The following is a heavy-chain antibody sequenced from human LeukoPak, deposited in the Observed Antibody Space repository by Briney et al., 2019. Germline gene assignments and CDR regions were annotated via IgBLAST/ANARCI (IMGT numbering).Heavy chain of an antibody. Sequence: PGGSLRLSCAASGFTFSSYWMHWVRQAPGKGLVWVSRINSDGSSTGYADSVKGRFTISRDNAKNTLYLQMNSPRAEDTAVYYCAREPLTLARSYWYFDLWGRGTLVTVSS. CDR1: GFTFSSYW. CDR2: INSDGSST. CDR3: AREPLTLARSYWYFDL. J-gene: IGHJ2*01. V-gene: IGHV3-74*01.